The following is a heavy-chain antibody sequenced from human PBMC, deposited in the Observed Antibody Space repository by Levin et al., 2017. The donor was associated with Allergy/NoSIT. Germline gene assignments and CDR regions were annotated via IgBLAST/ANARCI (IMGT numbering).Heavy chain of an antibody. D-gene: IGHD3-9*01. CDR1: GFSLSTSGVG. V-gene: IGHV2-5*02. J-gene: IGHJ5*02. CDR3: APVYYDILTGYDQNWFDP. CDR2: IYWDDDK. Sequence: SVPPLFPPPPPLPLPCTFSGFSLSTSGVGVGWIRPPPGKALEWLALIYWDDDKRYSPSLKSRLTITKDTSKNQVVLTMTNMDPVDTATYYCAPVYYDILTGYDQNWFDPWGQGTLVTVSS.